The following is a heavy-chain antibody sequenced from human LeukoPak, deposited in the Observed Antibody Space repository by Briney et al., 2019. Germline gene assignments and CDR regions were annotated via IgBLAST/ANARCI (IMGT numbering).Heavy chain of an antibody. CDR3: ARGSRSFYGSGHLGRFDY. D-gene: IGHD3-10*01. CDR1: GGSFSGYY. V-gene: IGHV4-34*01. J-gene: IGHJ4*02. Sequence: SETLSLTCAVYGGSFSGYYWSWIRQPPGKGLEWIGEINHSGSTNYNPSLKSRVTISVDTSKNQFSLKLSSVTAADTAVYYCARGSRSFYGSGHLGRFDYWGQGTLVTVSS. CDR2: INHSGST.